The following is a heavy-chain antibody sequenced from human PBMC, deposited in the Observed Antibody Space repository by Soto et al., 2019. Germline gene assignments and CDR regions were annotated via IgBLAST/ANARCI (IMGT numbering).Heavy chain of an antibody. J-gene: IGHJ4*02. D-gene: IGHD2-2*02. CDR3: AREGRGKKAGYNGLVSLGY. V-gene: IGHV1-69*06. CDR2: IIPFFNST. Sequence: QGQLVQSGAELKTPGSSLKVSCKFSGSRFTNYVISWLRQAPGHGQQWLGRIIPFFNSTNHAQSFQARVTITADKSTSTASLELSSLRSDDTAVYYCAREGRGKKAGYNGLVSLGYWGQGTLVTVSS. CDR1: GSRFTNYV.